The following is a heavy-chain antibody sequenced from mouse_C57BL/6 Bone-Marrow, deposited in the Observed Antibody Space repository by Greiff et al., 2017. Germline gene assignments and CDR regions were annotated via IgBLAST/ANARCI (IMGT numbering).Heavy chain of an antibody. CDR3: ARSAGSYYYAMDY. Sequence: QVQLQQPGAELVKPGASVKLSCKASGYTFTSYWMHWVKQRPGQGLEWIGMIHPNSGSTNYNEKFKSKATLTVDKSSSTAYMQLSSLTSEDSAVYYCARSAGSYYYAMDYWGQGTSVTVSS. CDR1: GYTFTSYW. CDR2: IHPNSGST. D-gene: IGHD4-1*01. V-gene: IGHV1-64*01. J-gene: IGHJ4*01.